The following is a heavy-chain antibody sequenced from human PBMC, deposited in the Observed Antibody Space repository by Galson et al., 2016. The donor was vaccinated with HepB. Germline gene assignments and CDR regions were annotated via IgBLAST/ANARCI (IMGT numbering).Heavy chain of an antibody. CDR3: ARGELFQPLVYPTYYFHF. CDR1: GFTFNTNA. Sequence: LRLSCAASGFTFNTNAMTWIRQPPGKGLEWIGEINHSGSTNYNPSLKSRVTISVDTSKNQFSLKVTSVTAADTAMYYCARGELFQPLVYPTYYFHFWGRGTLVTVSS. D-gene: IGHD2-2*01. CDR2: INHSGST. J-gene: IGHJ4*02. V-gene: IGHV4-34*01.